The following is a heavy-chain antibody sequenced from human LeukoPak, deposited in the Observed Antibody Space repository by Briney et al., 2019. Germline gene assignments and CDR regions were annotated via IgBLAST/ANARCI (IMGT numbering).Heavy chain of an antibody. CDR1: GYTFTSYG. Sequence: ASVKVSCKASGYTFTSYGISWVRQAPGQGLEWMGWISAYNGNTNYAQKLQGRVTMTTDTSTSTAYMELRSLRSDDTAVYYCARDRGIDILTGYYIGSFDYWGQGTLVTVSS. J-gene: IGHJ4*02. CDR3: ARDRGIDILTGYYIGSFDY. D-gene: IGHD3-9*01. CDR2: ISAYNGNT. V-gene: IGHV1-18*01.